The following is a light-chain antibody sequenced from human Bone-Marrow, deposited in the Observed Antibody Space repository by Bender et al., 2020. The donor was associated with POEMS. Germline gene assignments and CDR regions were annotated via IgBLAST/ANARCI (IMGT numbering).Light chain of an antibody. V-gene: IGLV3-27*01. Sequence: SYELTQPSSVSVSPGQTARITCSGDVVAKKYVRWFQQRPGQAPVVVIYEDSERPSGIPERFSGSSSGTTVTLTISGAQVEDEAEYFCGSHTTSNSRVFGGGTKLTVL. CDR2: EDS. CDR3: GSHTTSNSRV. CDR1: VVAKKY. J-gene: IGLJ3*02.